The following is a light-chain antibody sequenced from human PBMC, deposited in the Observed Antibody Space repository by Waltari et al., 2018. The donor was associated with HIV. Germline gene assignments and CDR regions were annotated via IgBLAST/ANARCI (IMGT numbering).Light chain of an antibody. Sequence: DLQMTQSPSTLSASVGDRVTITCRASQSISSWLAWYQQKPGKAPKLLIYKGSSLESGVPSRFSGSGSGTEFTLTITSLEPDDFATYYCQQYKSYCTFGQGTKVEIK. J-gene: IGKJ2*01. CDR1: QSISSW. CDR3: QQYKSYCT. V-gene: IGKV1-5*03. CDR2: KGS.